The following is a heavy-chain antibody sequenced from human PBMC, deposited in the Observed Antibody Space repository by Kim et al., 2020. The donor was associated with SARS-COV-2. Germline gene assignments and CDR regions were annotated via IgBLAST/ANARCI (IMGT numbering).Heavy chain of an antibody. CDR3: ARGTFASGVDL. J-gene: IGHJ6*02. Sequence: GGSLRLSCAASGFTFSSYWVNWVRQAPGKGLLWVSRLNGDGSDTNYVDSVKGRFTISRDNAKNTLYLEMKSLRVDDTAVYYFARGTFASGVDLWGQGTTVTVSS. V-gene: IGHV3-74*01. CDR2: LNGDGSDT. CDR1: GFTFSSYW.